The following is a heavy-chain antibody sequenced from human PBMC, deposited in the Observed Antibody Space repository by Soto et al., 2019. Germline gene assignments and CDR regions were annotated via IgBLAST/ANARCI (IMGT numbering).Heavy chain of an antibody. CDR2: IRSNGSGGTT. Sequence: EVQLVESGGGLVKAGLSLRLSCAATGFSFGDYAMNWFRQAPGKGTVWVGFIRSNGSGGTTEYAASVKGRFSLSRDDSKIIAYLQMNSLKTEDSAVYYCSRVPATVTPWYSDLWGRGTLVTVSS. V-gene: IGHV3-49*05. J-gene: IGHJ2*01. CDR1: GFSFGDYA. D-gene: IGHD4-17*01. CDR3: SRVPATVTPWYSDL.